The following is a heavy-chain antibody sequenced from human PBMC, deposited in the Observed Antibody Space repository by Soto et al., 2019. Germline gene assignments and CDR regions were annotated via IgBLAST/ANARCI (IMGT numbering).Heavy chain of an antibody. CDR2: IYYSGST. Sequence: PSETLSLTCTVSGGSISSYYWSWIRQPPGKGLEWIGYIYYSGSTNYNPSLKSRVTISVDTSKNQFSLKLSSVTATDTAVYYCARHGGGYPFDYWGQGTLVTLSS. CDR1: GGSISSYY. CDR3: ARHGGGYPFDY. D-gene: IGHD3-16*01. J-gene: IGHJ4*02. V-gene: IGHV4-59*08.